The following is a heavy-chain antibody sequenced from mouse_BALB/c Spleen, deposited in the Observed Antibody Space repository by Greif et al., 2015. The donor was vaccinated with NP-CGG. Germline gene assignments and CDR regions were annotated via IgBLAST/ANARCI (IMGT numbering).Heavy chain of an antibody. V-gene: IGHV2-6-7*01. CDR1: GFSLTGYG. Sequence: VKLVESGPGLVAPSQSLSITCTVSGFSLTGYGVNWVRQPPGKGLEWLGMIWGDGSTDYNSALKSRLSISKDNSKSQVFLKMNSLQTDDTARYYRARGEEYGNYVKSFFAYWGQGTLVTVSA. CDR3: ARGEEYGNYVKSFFAY. D-gene: IGHD2-10*02. J-gene: IGHJ3*01. CDR2: IWGDGST.